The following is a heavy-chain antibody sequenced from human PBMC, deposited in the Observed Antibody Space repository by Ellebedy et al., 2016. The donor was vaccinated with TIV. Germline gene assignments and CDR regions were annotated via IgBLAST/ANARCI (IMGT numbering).Heavy chain of an antibody. CDR1: GGSFSDYY. J-gene: IGHJ4*02. V-gene: IGHV4-34*01. Sequence: MPSETLSLTCAVYGGSFSDYYWSWIRQPPGKGLEWIGEINHSGSTNYNPSLKSRVTISVDTSKNQFALKLSSVTAADTAVYYCATGYCSSTSCYYEYGYWGQGTLVTVSS. D-gene: IGHD2-2*01. CDR2: INHSGST. CDR3: ATGYCSSTSCYYEYGY.